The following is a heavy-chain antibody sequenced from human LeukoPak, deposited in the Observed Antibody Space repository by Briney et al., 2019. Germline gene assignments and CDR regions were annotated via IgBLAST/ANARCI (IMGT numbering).Heavy chain of an antibody. CDR2: LYSGGRT. J-gene: IGHJ3*01. CDR3: TKSGPPDPY. Sequence: PGGSLRLSCAASGLTVYTNDMGWVRQAPGKRLEWVSILYSGGRTYYGDSVKGRFTISRDNSRNTLYLQMNSLRAEDTAMYYCTKSGPPDPYWGQGTMVTVSS. V-gene: IGHV3-53*01. CDR1: GLTVYTND. D-gene: IGHD1-14*01.